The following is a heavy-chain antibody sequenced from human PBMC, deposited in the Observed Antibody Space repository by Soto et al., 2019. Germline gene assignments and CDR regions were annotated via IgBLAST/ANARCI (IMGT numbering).Heavy chain of an antibody. J-gene: IGHJ6*02. Sequence: QVQLVQSGAAVKKPGASVKVSCKASGYTFTSYGISWVRQAPGQGLEWMGWITAYNGNTNYAQKLQARVTMTTETSTIPAYMELRSLGSDDTAVYYCAISTYYDFCRAGAGYGMDVWCQGTTVTVSS. CDR1: GYTFTSYG. CDR2: ITAYNGNT. V-gene: IGHV1-18*04. D-gene: IGHD3-3*01. CDR3: AISTYYDFCRAGAGYGMDV.